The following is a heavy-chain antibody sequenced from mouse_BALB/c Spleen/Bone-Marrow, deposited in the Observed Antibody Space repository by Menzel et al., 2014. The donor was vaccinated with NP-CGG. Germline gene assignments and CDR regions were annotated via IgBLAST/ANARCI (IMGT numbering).Heavy chain of an antibody. V-gene: IGHV6-6*02. J-gene: IGHJ2*01. CDR2: IRLKSNNYAT. Sequence: EVKLQESGGGLVQPGGSMKLSCVASGFTFSNYWMNWVRQSPEKGLEWIAEIRLKSNNYATQYAESVKRRFAISRDDSKSSVYLQMNNLRAEDSGIYYCVTYFDYWGQGTTLTVSS. CDR3: VTYFDY. CDR1: GFTFSNYW. D-gene: IGHD2-1*01.